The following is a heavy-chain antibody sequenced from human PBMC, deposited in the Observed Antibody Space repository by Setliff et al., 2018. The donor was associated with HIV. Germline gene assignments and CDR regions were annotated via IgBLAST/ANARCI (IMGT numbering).Heavy chain of an antibody. V-gene: IGHV4-28*01. J-gene: IGHJ2*01. CDR1: GYSISSSYW. CDR2: IYKGGST. D-gene: IGHD3-10*01. CDR3: ARSALWFGEADWYFDL. Sequence: SETLSLTCVVSGYSISSSYWWGWIRQPPGKGLEWIGWIGYIYKGGSTYYNPSLKSRVTMSEDTPKNQFSLKLRSVTAVDTAVYYCARSALWFGEADWYFDLWGRGTLVTVSS.